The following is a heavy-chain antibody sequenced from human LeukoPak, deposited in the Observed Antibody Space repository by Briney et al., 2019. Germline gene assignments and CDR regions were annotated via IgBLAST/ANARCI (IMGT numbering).Heavy chain of an antibody. J-gene: IGHJ6*02. CDR1: GFTFSSYS. D-gene: IGHD5-18*01. V-gene: IGHV3-21*01. CDR3: ARIPRIQLWQHPYYYYGMDV. CDR2: ISSSSSYI. Sequence: PGGSLRLSCAASGFTFSSYSMNWVRQAPGKGLEWVSSISSSSSYIYYADSVKGRFTISRDNAKNSLYLQMNSLRAEDTAVYYCARIPRIQLWQHPYYYYGMDVWGQGTTVTVSS.